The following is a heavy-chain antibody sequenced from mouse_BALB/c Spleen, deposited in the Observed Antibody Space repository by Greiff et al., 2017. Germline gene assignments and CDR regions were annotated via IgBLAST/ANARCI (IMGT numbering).Heavy chain of an antibody. J-gene: IGHJ4*01. CDR2: IWTGGGT. CDR3: VRDSSGPYYYAMDY. CDR1: GFSLTSYD. D-gene: IGHD3-1*01. Sequence: LVESGPGLVAPSQSLSITCTVSGFSLTSYDISWIRQPPGKGLEWLGVIWTGGGTNYNSAFMSRLSISKDNSKSQVFLKMNSLQTDDTAIYYCVRDSSGPYYYAMDYWGQGTSVTVSS. V-gene: IGHV2-9-2*01.